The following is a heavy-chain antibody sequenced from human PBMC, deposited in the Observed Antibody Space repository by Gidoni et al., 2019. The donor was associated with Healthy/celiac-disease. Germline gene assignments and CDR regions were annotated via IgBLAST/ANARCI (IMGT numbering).Heavy chain of an antibody. J-gene: IGHJ4*02. CDR3: ARGPDTYGGNPQVPDY. Sequence: EVQLVESGGGLVQPGGSLRLSCAASGFTFSSSWMSWVRQAPGKGREWVANIKQDGSEKYYVDSVKGRFTISRDNAKNLLYLQMNSLRAEDTAVYYCARGPDTYGGNPQVPDYWGQGILVTVSS. D-gene: IGHD2-15*01. V-gene: IGHV3-7*01. CDR1: GFTFSSSW. CDR2: IKQDGSEK.